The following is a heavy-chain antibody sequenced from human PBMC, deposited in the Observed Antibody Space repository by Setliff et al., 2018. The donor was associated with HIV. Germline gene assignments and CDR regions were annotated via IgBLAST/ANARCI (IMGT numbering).Heavy chain of an antibody. V-gene: IGHV4-4*09. Sequence: SETLSLTCTVSGSSITGYYWSWIRQSPGKGLEWIGYIYSSGSTNFNPSLKSRVTLSRDTSKNKFSLNLTSMTAADTAVYFCVRHGYYYDFIDIWGQGTVVTVSS. CDR1: GSSITGYY. CDR2: IYSSGST. J-gene: IGHJ3*02. CDR3: VRHGYYYDFIDI. D-gene: IGHD3-22*01.